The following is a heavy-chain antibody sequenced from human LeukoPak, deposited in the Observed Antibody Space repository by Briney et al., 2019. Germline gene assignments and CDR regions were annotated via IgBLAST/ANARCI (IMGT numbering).Heavy chain of an antibody. D-gene: IGHD6-19*01. Sequence: GGSLRLSCAASGFTFSSYAMSWVRQAPGKGLEWVANIKQDGSVQFYMDSLKGRFSVSRDNAKNSLYLQMNGLRVEDTAVYYCTRLQIAVAGPNWFDPWGQGTLVTVSS. J-gene: IGHJ5*02. V-gene: IGHV3-7*01. CDR2: IKQDGSVQ. CDR3: TRLQIAVAGPNWFDP. CDR1: GFTFSSYA.